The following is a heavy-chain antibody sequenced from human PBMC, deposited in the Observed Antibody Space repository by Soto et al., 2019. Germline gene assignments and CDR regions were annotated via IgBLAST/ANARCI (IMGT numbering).Heavy chain of an antibody. CDR3: VKDRREGGNSAFYFDF. CDR2: ISATGGGT. D-gene: IGHD3-16*01. Sequence: PGGSLRLSCTASGFTFNNYAMSWVRQAPGKGLEWVSLISATGGGTYYADSVKGRFSISRDNPKNTLYLQMNSLRAEDTAVYYCVKDRREGGNSAFYFDFWGQGAQVTVSS. J-gene: IGHJ5*01. CDR1: GFTFNNYA. V-gene: IGHV3-23*01.